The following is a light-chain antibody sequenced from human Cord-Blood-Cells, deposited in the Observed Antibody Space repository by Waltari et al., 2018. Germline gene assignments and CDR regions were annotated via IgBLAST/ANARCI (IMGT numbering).Light chain of an antibody. Sequence: QSALTQPASVSGSPGQSITISCTGTSSDVGSYNLFSCYQQHPGKAPKLMIYEGSKRPSGVSNRFSGSKSGNTASLTISGLQAEDEADYYCCSYAGSSTFEVFGGGTKLTVL. J-gene: IGLJ2*01. CDR3: CSYAGSSTFEV. CDR1: SSDVGSYNL. V-gene: IGLV2-23*03. CDR2: EGS.